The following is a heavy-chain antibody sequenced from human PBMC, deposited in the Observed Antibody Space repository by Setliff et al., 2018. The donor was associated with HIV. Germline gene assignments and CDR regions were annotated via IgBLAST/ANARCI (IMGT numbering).Heavy chain of an antibody. V-gene: IGHV1-3*01. CDR1: GYTFTSHA. J-gene: IGHJ4*02. CDR3: ARATLSGGAYDFWTYFDY. CDR2: INVGKGDT. Sequence: ASVKVSCKTSGYTFTSHAFHWVRQAPGQSLEWMGWINVGKGDTKYSQEFQGRITITRDTSANTAYMEVRSLRSDDTAVYYCARATLSGGAYDFWTYFDYWGQGTLVTVSS. D-gene: IGHD3-3*01.